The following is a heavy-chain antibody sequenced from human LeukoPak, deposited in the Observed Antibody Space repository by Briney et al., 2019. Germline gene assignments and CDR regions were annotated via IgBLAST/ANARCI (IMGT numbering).Heavy chain of an antibody. Sequence: PSESLSLTCNVSGDSISGYYWSWIRQPAGKGLECIGRIYSSGSTNYNPSLKSRITQSGDTSKNQSSLKLSSVTAADTAVYYCARDGGTATTGYYYMDVWGKGTTVTVSS. J-gene: IGHJ6*03. CDR2: IYSSGST. D-gene: IGHD1-1*01. CDR1: GDSISGYY. V-gene: IGHV4-4*07. CDR3: ARDGGTATTGYYYMDV.